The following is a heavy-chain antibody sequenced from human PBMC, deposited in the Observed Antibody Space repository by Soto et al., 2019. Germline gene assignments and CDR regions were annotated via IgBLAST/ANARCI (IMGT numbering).Heavy chain of an antibody. Sequence: QVLLVESGGALVKPGGSPRLSCAASGFTFSDYYMSWIRQPPGKGLEWVSYISKTSTSSNYGDSMKGRFTISRDNAKNSLYLQMNSLRAEDTAVYYCARDNGGTFDYWGQGTLVTVSS. CDR3: ARDNGGTFDY. CDR1: GFTFSDYY. J-gene: IGHJ4*02. D-gene: IGHD2-8*01. CDR2: ISKTSTSS. V-gene: IGHV3-11*05.